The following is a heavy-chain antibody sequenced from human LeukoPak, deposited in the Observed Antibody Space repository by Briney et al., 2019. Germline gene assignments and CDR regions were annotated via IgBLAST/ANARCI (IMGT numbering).Heavy chain of an antibody. Sequence: PSENVSLTCTVSGGSISSYYWSWLRQPPGKGLEWIGYILFGRATNYNPSLKSRVTISVDTSKNQFSLKLSSVTAADTAVYYCARHYVGARAGYSSGWYYPGFDYWGPGTLVTVSS. V-gene: IGHV4-59*08. D-gene: IGHD6-19*01. CDR1: GGSISSYY. CDR2: ILFGRAT. J-gene: IGHJ4*02. CDR3: ARHYVGARAGYSSGWYYPGFDY.